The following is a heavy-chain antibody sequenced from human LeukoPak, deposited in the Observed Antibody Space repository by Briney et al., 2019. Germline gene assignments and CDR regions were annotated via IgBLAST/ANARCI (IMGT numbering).Heavy chain of an antibody. V-gene: IGHV3-48*04. CDR1: GFTFSSYS. D-gene: IGHD5-18*01. CDR3: ARDRGGLPY. J-gene: IGHJ4*02. Sequence: PGGSLRLSCAASGFTFSSYSMNWVRQAPGKGLEWVSFTSTTSSSIYYADSVKGRFTISRDNAKNSLYLQMNSLRVEDTAVHYCARDRGGLPYWGQGTLVTVSS. CDR2: TSTTSSSI.